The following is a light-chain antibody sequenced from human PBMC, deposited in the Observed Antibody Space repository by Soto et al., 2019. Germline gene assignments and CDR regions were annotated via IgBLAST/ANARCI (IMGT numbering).Light chain of an antibody. CDR1: QSLLHSDGKNY. V-gene: IGKV2-28*01. J-gene: IGKJ2*01. CDR2: LGS. Sequence: VMTQSPLSLPVTPGEPASISCRSSQSLLHSDGKNYLDWYLQKPGQSPQLLIYLGSTRASGVPDRFSGGGSGTDFTLKISRVEAEDVGHYYCLQALQTPYTFGQGTKLEIK. CDR3: LQALQTPYT.